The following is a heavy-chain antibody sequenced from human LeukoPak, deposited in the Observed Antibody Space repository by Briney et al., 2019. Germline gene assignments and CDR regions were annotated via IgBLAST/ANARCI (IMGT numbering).Heavy chain of an antibody. V-gene: IGHV3-7*03. Sequence: GGSLRLSCVASGLTFSSSWMSWVRQAPGKGLEWVANIKQDGSEKSYVESVRGRFTISRDNAKNSLYLQLNSLRAEDTALYYCARDNPPDYWGQGTLVTVSS. CDR3: ARDNPPDY. J-gene: IGHJ4*02. CDR1: GLTFSSSW. CDR2: IKQDGSEK.